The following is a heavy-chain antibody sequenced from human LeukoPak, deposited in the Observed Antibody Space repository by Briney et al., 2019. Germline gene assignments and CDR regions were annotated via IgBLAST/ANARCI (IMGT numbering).Heavy chain of an antibody. Sequence: PGGSLRLSCAASGFTFSSYSMNWVRQAPGKGLEWVSSISSSSSYIYYADSVKGRFTISRDNAKNSLYLQMNSLRAEDTAVYYCARDLYCSSTSCYNTVFDYWGQGTLVTVSS. V-gene: IGHV3-21*01. CDR1: GFTFSSYS. CDR2: ISSSSSYI. D-gene: IGHD2-2*01. CDR3: ARDLYCSSTSCYNTVFDY. J-gene: IGHJ4*02.